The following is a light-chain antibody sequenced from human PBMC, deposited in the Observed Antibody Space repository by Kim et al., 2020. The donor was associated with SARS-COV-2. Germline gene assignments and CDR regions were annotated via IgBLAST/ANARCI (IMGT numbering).Light chain of an antibody. V-gene: IGLV1-47*02. CDR3: AVWDDSLDGWV. CDR2: NNN. J-gene: IGLJ3*02. CDR1: TSNIEKNY. Sequence: QSVLTQPPSASGTPGQRVSISCSGITSNIEKNYVYWYQHFPGTAPKLLIYNNNQRPSGVPDRFSGSKSGTSASLAISGLRSEDEADYYCAVWDDSLDGWVFGGGTQLTVL.